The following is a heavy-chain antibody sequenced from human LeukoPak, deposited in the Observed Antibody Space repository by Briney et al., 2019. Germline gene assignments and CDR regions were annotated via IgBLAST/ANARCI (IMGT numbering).Heavy chain of an antibody. J-gene: IGHJ3*02. CDR3: ARDTGSPYYDFWSGYQPGGAFDI. D-gene: IGHD3-3*01. V-gene: IGHV3-48*01. Sequence: PGGSLRLSCAASGFTFSSYSVNWVRQAPGKGLEWVSYISSSSSTIYYADSVKGRFTISRDNAKNSLYLQMNSLRAEDTAVYYCARDTGSPYYDFWSGYQPGGAFDIWGQGTMVTVSS. CDR1: GFTFSSYS. CDR2: ISSSSSTI.